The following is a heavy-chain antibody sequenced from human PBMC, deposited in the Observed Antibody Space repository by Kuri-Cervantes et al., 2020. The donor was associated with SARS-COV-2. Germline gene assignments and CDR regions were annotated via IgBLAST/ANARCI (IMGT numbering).Heavy chain of an antibody. Sequence: SCAVSGVSVSGGTYYWSWIRQPAGKGLEWIGYIHTSGSTNYNPSLMSRVTISLDASKNQLSLKLSSVTATDTAVYYCAREARTYCSSTSCPLDYWGQGTLVTVSS. D-gene: IGHD2-2*01. CDR1: GVSVSGGTYY. CDR3: AREARTYCSSTSCPLDY. CDR2: IHTSGST. V-gene: IGHV4-61*09. J-gene: IGHJ4*02.